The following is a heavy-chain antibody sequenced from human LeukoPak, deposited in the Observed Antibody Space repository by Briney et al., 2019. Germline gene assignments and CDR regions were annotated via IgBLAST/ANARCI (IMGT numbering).Heavy chain of an antibody. D-gene: IGHD5-24*01. CDR2: VYYSGSA. Sequence: SETLSLTCTVSGGSITSMSYYWGWIRQPPGKGLERIGSVYYSGSAYYNPSLKSRVTISVDTSKNQFSLKLTSVTAADTAVYYCATQGWGDAYYYFDYWGQGTLVTVSS. V-gene: IGHV4-39*01. J-gene: IGHJ4*02. CDR3: ATQGWGDAYYYFDY. CDR1: GGSITSMSYY.